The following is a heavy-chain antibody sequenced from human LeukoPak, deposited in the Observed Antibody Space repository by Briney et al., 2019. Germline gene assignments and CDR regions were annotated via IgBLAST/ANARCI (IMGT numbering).Heavy chain of an antibody. CDR1: GFTFSSYA. D-gene: IGHD2-2*01. V-gene: IGHV3-23*01. Sequence: HSGGSLRLSCAASGFTFSSYAMSWVRQAPGKGLEWVSAISGSGGSTYYADSVKGRFTISRDNSKNTLYLQMNSLRAEDTAVYYCAKDRDCSSTSCLFDYWGKGTTVTVSS. J-gene: IGHJ6*04. CDR3: AKDRDCSSTSCLFDY. CDR2: ISGSGGST.